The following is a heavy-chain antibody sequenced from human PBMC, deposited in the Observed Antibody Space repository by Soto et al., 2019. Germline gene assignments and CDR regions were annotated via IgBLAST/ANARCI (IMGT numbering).Heavy chain of an antibody. V-gene: IGHV1-58*01. CDR2: IVVGSGNT. CDR1: GFTFTSSA. Sequence: GASVKVSCKASGFTFTSSAVQWVRQARGQRLEWIGWIVVGSGNTNYAQKFQERVTITRDMSTSTAYMELSSLRSEDTAVYYCAADSGWSLDYYYYGMDVWGQGTTVTVSS. CDR3: AADSGWSLDYYYYGMDV. J-gene: IGHJ6*02. D-gene: IGHD6-19*01.